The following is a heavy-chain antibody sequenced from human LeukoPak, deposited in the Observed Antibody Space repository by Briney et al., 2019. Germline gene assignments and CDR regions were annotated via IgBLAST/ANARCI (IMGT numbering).Heavy chain of an antibody. J-gene: IGHJ4*02. CDR1: GGSISSYY. CDR3: ARLTRLSTSPDRYYFDY. Sequence: SETLSLTCTVSGGSISSYYWSWIRQPAGKGLEWIGRIYTSGSTNYIPSLKSRVTISIDTSKSQFSLKLSSVTAADTAVYYCARLTRLSTSPDRYYFDYWGQGTLVTVSS. CDR2: IYTSGST. V-gene: IGHV4-4*07. D-gene: IGHD6-6*01.